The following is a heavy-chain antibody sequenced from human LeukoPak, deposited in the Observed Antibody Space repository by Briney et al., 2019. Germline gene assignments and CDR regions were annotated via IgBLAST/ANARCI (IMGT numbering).Heavy chain of an antibody. CDR3: ARDWRLSGMDV. J-gene: IGHJ6*02. CDR1: GGSISSGGYY. CDR2: IYYSGST. D-gene: IGHD2-21*02. V-gene: IGHV4-31*03. Sequence: SQTLSLTCTVSGGSISSGGYYWSWIRQHTGEGLEWIGYIYYSGSTYYNPSLKSRVTISVDTSKNQFSLKLSSVTAADTAVYYCARDWRLSGMDVWGQGTTVTVSS.